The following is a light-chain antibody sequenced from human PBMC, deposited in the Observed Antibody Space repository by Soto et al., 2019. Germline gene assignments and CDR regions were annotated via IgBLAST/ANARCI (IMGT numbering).Light chain of an antibody. CDR1: RSISTW. CDR2: DAS. J-gene: IGKJ1*01. CDR3: QQYNSYWT. Sequence: DIQMTQSPSTLSASVGDRVTITCRASRSISTWLAWYQQKPGKAPILLIYDASSLQSGVPSRFSGSGSGTEFTLTISSLQPDDSATYYCQQYNSYWTFGQGTKVEIK. V-gene: IGKV1-5*01.